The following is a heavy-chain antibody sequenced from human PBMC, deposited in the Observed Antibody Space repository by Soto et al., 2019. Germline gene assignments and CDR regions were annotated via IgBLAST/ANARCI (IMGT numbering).Heavy chain of an antibody. V-gene: IGHV4-59*01. CDR2: LYYSGST. CDR3: ARAGGYSGYMDV. Sequence: PSETLSLTCTVSGGSSSSYYWSWIRQPPGKGLEWIGYLYYSGSTNYNPSLKSRATISADRSKNQFSLKLSSVTAADTAVYYCARAGGYSGYMDVWGKGTAVTVS. J-gene: IGHJ6*03. D-gene: IGHD5-12*01. CDR1: GGSSSSYY.